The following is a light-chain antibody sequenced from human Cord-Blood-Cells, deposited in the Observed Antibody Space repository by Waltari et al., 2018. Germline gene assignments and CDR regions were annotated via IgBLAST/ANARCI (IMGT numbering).Light chain of an antibody. CDR3: QQYGSSYT. CDR2: GAS. J-gene: IGKJ2*01. Sequence: EIVFTQSPGTLSLSPGERATLSCRASQSVSRSYLAWYQQKPGQAPRLLIYGASSRATGIPDRFSGSGSGTDFTLTISRLEPEDFAVYYCQQYGSSYTFGQGTKLEIK. V-gene: IGKV3-20*01. CDR1: QSVSRSY.